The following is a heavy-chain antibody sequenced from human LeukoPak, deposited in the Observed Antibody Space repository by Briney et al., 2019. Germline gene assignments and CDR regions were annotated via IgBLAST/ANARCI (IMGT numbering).Heavy chain of an antibody. J-gene: IGHJ4*02. V-gene: IGHV4-4*02. CDR3: ARVSRAAAVSSPGYFDY. CDR2: IYHSGST. Sequence: PSETLSLTCAVSGGSISSSNWWSWVRQPPGKGLEWIGEIYHSGSTNYNPSLKSRVTISVDKSKNQFSLKLSSVTAADTAVYYCARVSRAAAVSSPGYFDYWGQGTLVTVSS. CDR1: GGSISSSNW. D-gene: IGHD6-13*01.